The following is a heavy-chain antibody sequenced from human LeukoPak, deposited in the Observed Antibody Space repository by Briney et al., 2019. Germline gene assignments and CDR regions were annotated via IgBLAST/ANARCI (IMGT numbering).Heavy chain of an antibody. V-gene: IGHV3-9*01. J-gene: IGHJ6*02. D-gene: IGHD5-18*01. CDR3: AKDMSGTAMFLGMDV. CDR2: ISWNSGSI. CDR1: GFTFNSYS. Sequence: GGSLRLSCAASGFTFNSYSMNWVRQAPRKGLEWVSVISWNSGSIGYADSVKGRFTISRDNAKNSLYLQMNSLRAEDTALYYCAKDMSGTAMFLGMDVWGQGTTVTVSS.